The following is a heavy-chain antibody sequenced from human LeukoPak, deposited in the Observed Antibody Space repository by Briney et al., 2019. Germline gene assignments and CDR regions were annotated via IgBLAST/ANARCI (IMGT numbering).Heavy chain of an antibody. D-gene: IGHD3-22*01. V-gene: IGHV3-11*04. J-gene: IGHJ1*01. CDR1: GFTFSDYF. Sequence: GGSLRLSCAASGFTFSDYFMSWIRQAPGKGLEWVSYITSRGSTIYYADSVKGRFTISRDNAKNSLYLQMNSLRAEDTAVYYCASSRITMISDFQHWGQGTLVTVSS. CDR3: ASSRITMISDFQH. CDR2: ITSRGSTI.